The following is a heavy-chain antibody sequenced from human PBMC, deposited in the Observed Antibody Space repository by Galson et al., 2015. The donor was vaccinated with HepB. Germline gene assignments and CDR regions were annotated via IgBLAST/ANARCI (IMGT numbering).Heavy chain of an antibody. CDR1: GYDFTTYW. Sequence: QSGAEVKKPGESLRISCKGSGYDFTTYWINWVRQMPGKGLEWMGTIDPSDSYTTYSPSYEGHVTISADKSRDTAYLQWTNLRASDSAMYYCAIQPGSSSWYSRQYWFDPWGQGTLVTVSS. CDR3: AIQPGSSSWYSRQYWFDP. V-gene: IGHV5-10-1*01. J-gene: IGHJ5*01. CDR2: IDPSDSYT. D-gene: IGHD6-13*01.